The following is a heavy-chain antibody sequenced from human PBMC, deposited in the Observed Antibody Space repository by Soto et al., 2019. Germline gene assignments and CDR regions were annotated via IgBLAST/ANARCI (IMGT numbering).Heavy chain of an antibody. V-gene: IGHV1-18*01. D-gene: IGHD3-22*01. J-gene: IGHJ6*02. CDR1: GYTFTTYD. CDR3: ARVIGYYYHMDV. Sequence: QVQLVPSGGEVKKPGASVKVSCKASGYTFTTYDLSWVRQAPGQGLEWMGWISAYNGNTNYAQNLQGRVTMTTDTSTSTAYMELRSLRSDDTAVYYCARVIGYYYHMDVWGQGTTVTVSS. CDR2: ISAYNGNT.